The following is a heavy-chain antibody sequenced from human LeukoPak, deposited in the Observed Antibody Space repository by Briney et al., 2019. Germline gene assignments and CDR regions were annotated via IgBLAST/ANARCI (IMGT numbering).Heavy chain of an antibody. V-gene: IGHV1-46*01. CDR3: ARDGDYGDYGWFDP. J-gene: IGHJ5*02. Sequence: ASVKVSCKASGYTFSNYYMHCVRQAPGQGLEWMGIINPGGGATSYAQNFQGRVTMTRDTSTSTVYMELSSLRSEDTAVYYCARDGDYGDYGWFDPWGQGTLVTVSS. CDR1: GYTFSNYY. D-gene: IGHD4-17*01. CDR2: INPGGGAT.